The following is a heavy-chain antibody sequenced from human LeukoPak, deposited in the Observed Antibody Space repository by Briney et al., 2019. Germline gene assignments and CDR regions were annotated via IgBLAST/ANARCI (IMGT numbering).Heavy chain of an antibody. V-gene: IGHV3-30*03. Sequence: GGSLRLSCAASGFTFPTYVIHWVRQAPGKGLEWVAVISQTGSIETYADSVRGRFSISRDNSDSTVYLQMNSLKTEDTAVYYCARDRAVALPTHFYYMDVWGKGTTVIVSS. CDR3: ARDRAVALPTHFYYMDV. CDR1: GFTFPTYV. D-gene: IGHD2-15*01. CDR2: ISQTGSIE. J-gene: IGHJ6*03.